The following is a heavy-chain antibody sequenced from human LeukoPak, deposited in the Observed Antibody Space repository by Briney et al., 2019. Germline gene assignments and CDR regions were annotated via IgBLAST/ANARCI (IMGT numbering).Heavy chain of an antibody. V-gene: IGHV1-69*04. Sequence: GASVKVSCKASGGTLSSYAISWVRQAPGQGLEWMGRIIPILGIANYAQKFQGRVTITADKSTSTAYMELSSLRSEDTAVYYCAPQGDTAMVTGGRSENWFDPWGQGTLVTVSS. J-gene: IGHJ5*02. CDR1: GGTLSSYA. D-gene: IGHD5-18*01. CDR3: APQGDTAMVTGGRSENWFDP. CDR2: IIPILGIA.